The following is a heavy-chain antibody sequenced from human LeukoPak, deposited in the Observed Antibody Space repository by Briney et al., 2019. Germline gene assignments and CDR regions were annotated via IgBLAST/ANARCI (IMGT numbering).Heavy chain of an antibody. Sequence: SETLSLTCAVSGGSINSDDWSWIRRPPGKGLEWIGHIHHSGRSNYNPSLVSRVTLSVDMSRNQFSLRLSSVTAADTAVYYCARQSFAPYYYMDVWGKGTTVTVSS. D-gene: IGHD3-16*01. CDR3: ARQSFAPYYYMDV. V-gene: IGHV4-59*08. CDR2: IHHSGRS. CDR1: GGSINSDD. J-gene: IGHJ6*03.